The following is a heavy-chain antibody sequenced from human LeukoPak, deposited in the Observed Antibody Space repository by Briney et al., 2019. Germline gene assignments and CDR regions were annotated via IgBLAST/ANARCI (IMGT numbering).Heavy chain of an antibody. D-gene: IGHD4-17*01. CDR3: ARIQTTVTNLYYYYYGMDV. V-gene: IGHV4-34*01. J-gene: IGHJ6*04. CDR2: INHSGST. CDR1: GGSFSGYY. Sequence: PETLSLTCAVYGGSFSGYYWSWIRQPPGKGLEWIGEINHSGSTNYNPSLKSRVTISVDTSKNQFSLKLSSVTAADTAVYYCARIQTTVTNLYYYYYGMDVWGKGTTVTVSS.